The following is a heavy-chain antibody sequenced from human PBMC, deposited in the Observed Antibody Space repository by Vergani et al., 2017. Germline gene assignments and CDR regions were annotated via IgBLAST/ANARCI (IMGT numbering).Heavy chain of an antibody. D-gene: IGHD6-19*01. CDR2: IYPGDSDT. V-gene: IGHV5-51*01. J-gene: IGHJ6*02. Sequence: EVQLVQSGAEVKKPGESLKISCKGSGYSFTSYWIGWVRQMPGKGLEWMGVIYPGDSDTRYSPSFQGQVTISADKSISTAYLQWSSLKASDTAMYYCARLESPGTSGWVMDVWGQGTTVTVSS. CDR3: ARLESPGTSGWVMDV. CDR1: GYSFTSYW.